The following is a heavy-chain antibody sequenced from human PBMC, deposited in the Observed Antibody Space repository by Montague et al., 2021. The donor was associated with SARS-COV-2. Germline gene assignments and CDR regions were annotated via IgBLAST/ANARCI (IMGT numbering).Heavy chain of an antibody. CDR2: IYYTGST. J-gene: IGHJ4*02. D-gene: IGHD2-2*01. Sequence: SETLSLTCTVSGDSISGFYRSWIRQSPGKGLEWIGYIYYTGSTNSWPHLNSRISMSVDTFRNELSLKLSSVTAADTALYYCARFTTSRFDYWGQGILVTVSS. CDR1: GDSISGFY. V-gene: IGHV4-59*01. CDR3: ARFTTSRFDY.